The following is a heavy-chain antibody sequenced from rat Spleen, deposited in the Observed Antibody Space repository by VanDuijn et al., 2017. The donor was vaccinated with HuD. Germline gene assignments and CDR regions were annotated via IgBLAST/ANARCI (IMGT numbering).Heavy chain of an antibody. V-gene: IGHV5-19*01. CDR3: ARRHYGYTDYFDY. CDR2: ISPSGGHT. D-gene: IGHD1-9*01. Sequence: EVQLVESGGGLVQPGRSLKLSCAASGFTFSNYGMHWIRQAPTKGLEWVASISPSGGHTFYRDSVKGRFTVSRDNAKSTLYLQMDSLRSEDTATYYCARRHYGYTDYFDYWGQGVMVTVSS. CDR1: GFTFSNYG. J-gene: IGHJ2*01.